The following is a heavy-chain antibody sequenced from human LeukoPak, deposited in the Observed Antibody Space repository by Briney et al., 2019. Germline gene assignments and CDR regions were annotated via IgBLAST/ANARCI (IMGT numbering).Heavy chain of an antibody. CDR3: ARYSGIYGHGY. J-gene: IGHJ4*02. CDR2: FFSSGNT. D-gene: IGHD3-10*01. V-gene: IGHV4-4*07. Sequence: SETLSLTCTVSGGSFTSFYWSWIRQPAGKGLEWIGRFFSSGNTNYNPSFKSRATISVDKSENQFSLKLTSVTAADTAVYYCARYSGIYGHGYWGQGTLVSVSS. CDR1: GGSFTSFY.